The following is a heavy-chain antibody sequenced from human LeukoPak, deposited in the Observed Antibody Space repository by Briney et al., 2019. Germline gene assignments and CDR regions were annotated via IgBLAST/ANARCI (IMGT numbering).Heavy chain of an antibody. V-gene: IGHV1-2*02. CDR2: INPNSGGT. J-gene: IGHJ4*02. D-gene: IGHD3-10*01. CDR3: AAAPMVRGVIAY. CDR1: GYTFTGYY. Sequence: ASVKVSCKASGYTFTGYYMHWVRQAPGQGLEWMGWINPNSGGTNYAQKFQGRVTMTRDTSISTAYMELSRLRSDDTAVYYCAAAPMVRGVIAYWGQGTLVTVSS.